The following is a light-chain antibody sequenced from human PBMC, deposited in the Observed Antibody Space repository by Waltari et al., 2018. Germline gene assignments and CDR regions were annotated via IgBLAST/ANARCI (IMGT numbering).Light chain of an antibody. CDR2: EAS. J-gene: IGKJ2*01. Sequence: DIVMTQSPATLSVSPGERVTLSCRASRGVSNNFAWYQQKSGLAPRLLIYEASTRATGVPGRFSGSGSGTEFTLTISSLQSEDFAVYYCQQYFNWSPYTFGQGTKLEI. V-gene: IGKV3-15*01. CDR1: RGVSNN. CDR3: QQYFNWSPYT.